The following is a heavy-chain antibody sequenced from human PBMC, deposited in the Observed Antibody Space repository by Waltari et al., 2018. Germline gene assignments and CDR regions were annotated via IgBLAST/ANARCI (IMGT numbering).Heavy chain of an antibody. V-gene: IGHV4-39*07. Sequence: QLQLQESGPGLVKPSETLSLTCTVPGGPISSSSYYWGWIRQPPGKGLEWIGSIYYSGSKYYNTSLRSRLTISVDTSKNQFSLKVSSVTAADTAVYYCAREEIYFDTSGYYFDYWGQGTLVTVSS. CDR1: GGPISSSSYY. D-gene: IGHD3-22*01. CDR3: AREEIYFDTSGYYFDY. J-gene: IGHJ4*02. CDR2: IYYSGSK.